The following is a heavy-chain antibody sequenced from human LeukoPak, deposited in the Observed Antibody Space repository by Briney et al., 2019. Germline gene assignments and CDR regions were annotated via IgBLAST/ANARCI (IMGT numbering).Heavy chain of an antibody. Sequence: GGSLRLSCAASGFSFSDYVMTWVRQAPGKGQEWVSAISGSGGSTYYADSVKGRFTISRDNSKNTLYLQMNSLRAEDTAVYYCAKNYYDSSGYYLEYFQHWGQGTLVTVSS. CDR1: GFSFSDYV. J-gene: IGHJ1*01. CDR3: AKNYYDSSGYYLEYFQH. D-gene: IGHD3-22*01. CDR2: ISGSGGST. V-gene: IGHV3-23*01.